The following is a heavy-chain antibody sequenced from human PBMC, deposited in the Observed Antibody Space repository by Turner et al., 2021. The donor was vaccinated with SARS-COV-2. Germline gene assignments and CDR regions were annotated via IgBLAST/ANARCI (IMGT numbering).Heavy chain of an antibody. V-gene: IGHV4-39*01. CDR3: ARRSEGYYGSGSHWFDP. D-gene: IGHD3-10*01. CDR1: GGSISSSPYY. J-gene: IGHJ5*02. Sequence: QLQLLESGPGLVKPSETLSLTCTVSGGSISSSPYYWGWIRQPPGKGLEWIGSIYYSGSTYYNPSLKSRVTISVDTSKNQFSLKLSSVTAADTAVYYCARRSEGYYGSGSHWFDPWGQGTLVTVSS. CDR2: IYYSGST.